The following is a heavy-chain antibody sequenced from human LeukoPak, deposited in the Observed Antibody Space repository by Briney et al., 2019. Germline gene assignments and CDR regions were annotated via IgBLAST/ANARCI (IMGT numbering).Heavy chain of an antibody. CDR2: ISNSGGDT. CDR1: GFTFSNYA. V-gene: IGHV3-23*01. D-gene: IGHD3-22*01. CDR3: AKDLNYYDSSGNPDY. Sequence: PGGSLRLSCAASGFTFSNYAMSWVRQAPGRGLEWVLGISNSGGDTQYADSVKGRFTISRDNSKNTLYLQMNSLRAEDTAVYYCAKDLNYYDSSGNPDYWGQGTLVTVSS. J-gene: IGHJ4*02.